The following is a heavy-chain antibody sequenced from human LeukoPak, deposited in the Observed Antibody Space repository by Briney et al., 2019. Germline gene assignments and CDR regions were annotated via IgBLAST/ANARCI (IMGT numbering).Heavy chain of an antibody. D-gene: IGHD2-15*01. CDR3: AREALGSFDY. CDR2: IWYDGSNK. V-gene: IGHV3-33*01. CDR1: GFTFSSCG. J-gene: IGHJ4*02. Sequence: HPGRSLRLSCAASGFTFSSCGMHWVRQAPGKGLEWVAVIWYDGSNKYYADSVKGRFTISRDNSKNTLYLQMNSLRAEDTAVYYCAREALGSFDYWGQGTLVTVSS.